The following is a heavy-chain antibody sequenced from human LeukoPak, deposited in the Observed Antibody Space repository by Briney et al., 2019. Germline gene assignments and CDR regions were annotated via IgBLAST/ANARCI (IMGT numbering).Heavy chain of an antibody. CDR3: ARSDNSNYCFDY. CDR1: GFTFSSYS. D-gene: IGHD4-11*01. Sequence: PVGSLRLSCAASGFTFSSYSMNWVRQAPGKGLEWVSFIGSIGGNIYYADSVKGRFTISRDNADNSLYLQMSSLRAEDTAVYYCARSDNSNYCFDYWGQGTLVTVSS. V-gene: IGHV3-48*01. CDR2: IGSIGGNI. J-gene: IGHJ4*02.